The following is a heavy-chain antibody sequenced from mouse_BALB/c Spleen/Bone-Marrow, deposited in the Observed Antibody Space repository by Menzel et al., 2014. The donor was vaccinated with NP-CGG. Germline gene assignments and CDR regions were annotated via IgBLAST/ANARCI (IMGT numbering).Heavy chain of an antibody. J-gene: IGHJ4*01. V-gene: IGHV7-1*02. Sequence: EVQVVESGGGLVQPGGSLRLSCATSGFTFSDFYMEWVRQPPGKRLEWIAGSRNKANDYTAEYSASVKGRFIISRDSSQSILYLQMNALRADDTAIYYCARDEATRAMDYWGQGTSVTVSS. CDR3: ARDEATRAMDY. CDR1: GFTFSDFY. D-gene: IGHD6-1*01. CDR2: SRNKANDYTA.